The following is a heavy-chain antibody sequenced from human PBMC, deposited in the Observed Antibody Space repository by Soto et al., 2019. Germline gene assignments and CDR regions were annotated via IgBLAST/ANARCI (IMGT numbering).Heavy chain of an antibody. D-gene: IGHD6-13*01. V-gene: IGHV3-23*01. CDR1: GFTFSIYA. CDR3: AKATRGGAATLIRDY. CDR2: ISGSGGST. J-gene: IGHJ4*02. Sequence: EVQLLEYGGGLVQPGGSLRLSCAAAGFTFSIYAMSWVRQAPGKGLEWVSAISGSGGSTYYADSVKGRFTISRDNSKNTLYLQTNSLRADDTAVYYCAKATRGGAATLIRDYWGQGTLVTVSS.